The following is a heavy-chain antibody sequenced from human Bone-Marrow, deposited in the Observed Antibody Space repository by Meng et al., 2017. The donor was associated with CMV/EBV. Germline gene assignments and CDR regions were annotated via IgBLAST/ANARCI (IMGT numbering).Heavy chain of an antibody. J-gene: IGHJ4*02. D-gene: IGHD2-2*01. CDR3: ARTKGCSSSGCFSNSFDY. CDR1: GFTFSGYW. CDR2: INSDGGLI. V-gene: IGHV3-74*01. Sequence: GESLKISCVASGFTFSGYWMHWVRQVPGKGLVWVSRINSDGGLISSADSVKGRFTVSRDNAKNTLYLQMNSLRVGDTAVYYCARTKGCSSSGCFSNSFDYWGQGTLVTVSS.